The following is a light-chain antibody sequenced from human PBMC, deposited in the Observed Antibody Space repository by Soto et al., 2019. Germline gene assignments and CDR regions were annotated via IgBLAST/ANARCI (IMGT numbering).Light chain of an antibody. J-gene: IGKJ3*01. V-gene: IGKV1-27*01. CDR2: AAS. Sequence: DIQMTQSPSSLSASVEDRVTITCRASQGISNYLAWYQQKPGKVPKLLIYAASTLQSGVPSRFSGSGSGTDFTLTISSLQPEDVATYYCQKYSSAPIFTFGPGTKVDIK. CDR1: QGISNY. CDR3: QKYSSAPIFT.